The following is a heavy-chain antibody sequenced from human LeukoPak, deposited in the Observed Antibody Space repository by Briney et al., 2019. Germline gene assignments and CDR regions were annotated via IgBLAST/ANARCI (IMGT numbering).Heavy chain of an antibody. CDR2: ISGSGGST. CDR1: GFTFSSYA. D-gene: IGHD2-15*01. J-gene: IGHJ4*02. Sequence: PGGSLRLSCAASGFTFSSYAMSWVRQAPGKGLEWVSAISGSGGSTYYADSVKGRFTISRDNSKNTLYLQMNSLRAEDTAVYYSAKAPQGSLRLPQKHKFDYWGQGTLVTVSS. V-gene: IGHV3-23*01. CDR3: AKAPQGSLRLPQKHKFDY.